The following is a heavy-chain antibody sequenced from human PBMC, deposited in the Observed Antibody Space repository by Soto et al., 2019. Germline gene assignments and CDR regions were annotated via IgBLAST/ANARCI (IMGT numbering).Heavy chain of an antibody. V-gene: IGHV3-48*03. CDR1: GFTFSSYE. CDR3: ARETHFIDY. J-gene: IGHJ4*02. CDR2: ISSTGTSM. Sequence: VQLVESGGDLVQPGGSLRLSCAASGFTFSSYEMNWVRQAPGKGLEWVSYISSTGTSMDYADSVKGRFTISRDNAKNSLFLQLNSLSDEDTAVYYCARETHFIDYWGQGTLVSVS.